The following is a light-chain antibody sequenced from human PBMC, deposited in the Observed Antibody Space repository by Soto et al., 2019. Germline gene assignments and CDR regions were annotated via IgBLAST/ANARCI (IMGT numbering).Light chain of an antibody. V-gene: IGKV3-15*01. CDR3: QQYNEWWT. J-gene: IGKJ1*01. CDR1: QSVSSS. CDR2: GAS. Sequence: EIVMTQSPATLSVSPGERATLSCRASQSVSSSLAWYQQKPGQAPRLLIYGASTRATGIPARFSGSGSGTEFTLTISSLQSEDFAVYLCQQYNEWWTFGQGTKVEIK.